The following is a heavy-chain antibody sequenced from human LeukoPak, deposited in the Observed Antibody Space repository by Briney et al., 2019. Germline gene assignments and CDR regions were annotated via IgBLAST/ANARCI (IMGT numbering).Heavy chain of an antibody. V-gene: IGHV3-66*01. CDR2: IHSGGDT. J-gene: IGHJ3*02. Sequence: GGSLRLSCAASGFIVSSYYMSWVRQAPVKGLEWVSVIHSGGDTYYADSVKGRFTISRDNSKNTLYLQMNSLRAEDTAVYYCARDEDFGVVISGLDIWGQGTMVTVSS. CDR1: GFIVSSYY. D-gene: IGHD3-3*01. CDR3: ARDEDFGVVISGLDI.